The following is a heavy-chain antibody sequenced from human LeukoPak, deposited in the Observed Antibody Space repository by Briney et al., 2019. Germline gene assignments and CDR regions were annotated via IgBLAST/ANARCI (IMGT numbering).Heavy chain of an antibody. J-gene: IGHJ4*02. V-gene: IGHV3-30-3*01. Sequence: GGSLRLSCAASGFTFSSYAMHWVRQAPGKGLEWVAVISYDGSNKYYADSVKGRFTISRDNSKNTLYLQMNSLRAEDTAVYYCAKEGVKTYCYDSSGYLDYWGQGTLVTVSS. CDR2: ISYDGSNK. CDR1: GFTFSSYA. D-gene: IGHD3-22*01. CDR3: AKEGVKTYCYDSSGYLDY.